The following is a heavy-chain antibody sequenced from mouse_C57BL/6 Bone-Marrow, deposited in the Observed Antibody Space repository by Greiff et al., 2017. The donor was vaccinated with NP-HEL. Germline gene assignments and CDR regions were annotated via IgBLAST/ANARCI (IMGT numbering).Heavy chain of an antibody. J-gene: IGHJ2*01. CDR2: ISSGSSTI. CDR3: ARRNYGSRYFDY. D-gene: IGHD1-1*01. V-gene: IGHV5-17*01. Sequence: EVHLVESGGGLVKPGGSLKLSCAASGFTFSDYGMHWVRQAPEKGLEWVAYISSGSSTIYYADTVKGRFTISRDNAKNTLFLQMTSLRSEDTAMYYCARRNYGSRYFDYWGQGTTLTVSS. CDR1: GFTFSDYG.